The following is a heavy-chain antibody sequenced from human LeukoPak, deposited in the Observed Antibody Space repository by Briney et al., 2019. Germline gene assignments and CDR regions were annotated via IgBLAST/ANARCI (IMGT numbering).Heavy chain of an antibody. CDR3: ARGLEKDDAFDI. Sequence: ASVKVSCKASGGTFSSYAISWVRQATGQGLEWMGWMNPNSGNTGYAQKFQGRVTMTRNTSISTAYMELSSLRSEDTAVYYCARGLEKDDAFDIWGQGTMVTVSS. J-gene: IGHJ3*02. CDR1: GGTFSSYA. CDR2: MNPNSGNT. V-gene: IGHV1-8*02.